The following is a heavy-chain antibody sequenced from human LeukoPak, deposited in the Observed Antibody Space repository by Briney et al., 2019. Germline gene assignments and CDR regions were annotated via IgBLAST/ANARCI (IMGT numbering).Heavy chain of an antibody. Sequence: PGGSLRLSCAASGFTVSSSYMTWVRQAPGKGLEWVSIIYSGGTTNYADSVKGRFTISRDNSKNTLSLQMNSLRAEDTAVYYCARDRGTAVYYYYCMDVWGQGTTVTVSS. CDR1: GFTVSSSY. J-gene: IGHJ6*02. V-gene: IGHV3-66*02. CDR2: IYSGGTT. D-gene: IGHD3-10*01. CDR3: ARDRGTAVYYYYCMDV.